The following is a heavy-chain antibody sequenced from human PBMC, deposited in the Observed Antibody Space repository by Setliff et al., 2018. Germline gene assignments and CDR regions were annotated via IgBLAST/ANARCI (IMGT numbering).Heavy chain of an antibody. Sequence: SETLSLTCAVYGDSFSDYYWSWIRQAPGKGLESLGYIQNSGGINYNPSLKSRVTISVDTSTNQFSLKLTSVTAADTAVYYCARLSWNGLRYFGLDVWGQGTTVTVSS. D-gene: IGHD3-3*01. V-gene: IGHV4-59*01. CDR1: GDSFSDYY. J-gene: IGHJ6*02. CDR3: ARLSWNGLRYFGLDV. CDR2: IQNSGGI.